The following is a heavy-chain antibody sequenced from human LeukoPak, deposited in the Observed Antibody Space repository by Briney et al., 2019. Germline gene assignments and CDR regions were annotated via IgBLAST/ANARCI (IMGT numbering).Heavy chain of an antibody. Sequence: GASVKVSCKASGGTFSSYAISWVRQAPGQGLEWMGRIIPILGIANYAQKFQGRVTITADKSTSTAYIELSSLRSEDTAVYYCASQEDGGYWGQGTLVTVSS. CDR1: GGTFSSYA. V-gene: IGHV1-69*04. CDR3: ASQEDGGY. J-gene: IGHJ4*02. CDR2: IIPILGIA.